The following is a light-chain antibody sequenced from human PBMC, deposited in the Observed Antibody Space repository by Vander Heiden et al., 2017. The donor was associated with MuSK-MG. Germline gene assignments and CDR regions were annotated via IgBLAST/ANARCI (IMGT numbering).Light chain of an antibody. V-gene: IGKV2-28*01. J-gene: IGKJ3*01. Sequence: ILVTQSPLSLPVTPGEPASISSRSSQSLLHSSGFNYLDWYLQKPGQSPQLLIYLASNRVPRVPDTFRGTGSGTDFTLRMRSVDAEDLGFYYCSESADTAFTFDPGVKV. CDR2: LAS. CDR3: SESADTAFT. CDR1: QSLLHSSGFNY.